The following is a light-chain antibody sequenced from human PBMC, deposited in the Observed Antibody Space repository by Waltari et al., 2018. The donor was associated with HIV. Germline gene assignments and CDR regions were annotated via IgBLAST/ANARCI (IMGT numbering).Light chain of an antibody. CDR1: QSVFSPSNGRNY. V-gene: IGKV4-1*01. J-gene: IGKJ1*01. CDR3: QQFYSSWT. Sequence: IVMIQSPGSLAVSLCDRATINCKSSQSVFSPSNGRNYVAWYQQKAGQPPRLLISWASTRESGVPDRFSGSGYGADFTLTISSLQAEDVAVYFCQQFYSSWTFGQGTKVEMK. CDR2: WAS.